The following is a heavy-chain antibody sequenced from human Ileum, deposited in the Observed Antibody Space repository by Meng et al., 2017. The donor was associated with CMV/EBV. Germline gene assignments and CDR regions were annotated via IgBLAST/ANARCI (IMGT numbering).Heavy chain of an antibody. CDR1: GGSISGYY. CDR3: ARVGDSAYKY. Sequence: SETLSLTCTVSGGSISGYYWSWIRQPPGKGLEWIGYISYTGSANYNPSLKSRVTISVDTSKNQFSLNLRSVTAADTAVYYCARVGDSAYKYWGQGTLVTVSS. V-gene: IGHV4-59*01. J-gene: IGHJ4*02. D-gene: IGHD1-14*01. CDR2: ISYTGSA.